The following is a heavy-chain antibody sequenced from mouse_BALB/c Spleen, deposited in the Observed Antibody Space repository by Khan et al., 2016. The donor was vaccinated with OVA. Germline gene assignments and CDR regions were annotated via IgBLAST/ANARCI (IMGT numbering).Heavy chain of an antibody. CDR3: ARSTYYGNPYAMDY. D-gene: IGHD2-10*01. CDR1: GYTFTSYV. Sequence: EVELVESGPELVKPGASVKMSCKASGYTFTSYVMHWVKQKPGQGLEWIGYINPYSDDTKYNEKFKGKATLTSDKSSSTAYMELSSLTSEDSAVYYCARSTYYGNPYAMDYWGQGTSVTVSS. CDR2: INPYSDDT. J-gene: IGHJ4*01. V-gene: IGHV1S136*01.